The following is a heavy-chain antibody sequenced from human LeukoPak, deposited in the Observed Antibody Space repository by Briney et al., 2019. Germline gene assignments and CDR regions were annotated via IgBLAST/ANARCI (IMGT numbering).Heavy chain of an antibody. Sequence: ASVKVSCKASGDTFSSYDFSWVRQAPGQGLEWMGRIIPILDTANYAQNFQGRVTITADKSTSTAYMEVSSLRSEDTAVYYCASREYDSSGYYLYYFDYWGQGTLVTVSS. CDR2: IIPILDTA. CDR1: GDTFSSYD. CDR3: ASREYDSSGYYLYYFDY. V-gene: IGHV1-69*04. D-gene: IGHD3-22*01. J-gene: IGHJ4*02.